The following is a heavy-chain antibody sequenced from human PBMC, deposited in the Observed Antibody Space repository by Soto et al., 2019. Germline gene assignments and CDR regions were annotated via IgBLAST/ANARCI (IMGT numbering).Heavy chain of an antibody. Sequence: EXLSLTCTVSGGSISSYYWSWIRQPPGKGLEWIGYIYYSGSTNYNPSLKSRVTISVDTSKNQFSLKLSSVTAADTAVYYCARLGGSYAVPHFDYWGQGTLVTVSS. CDR1: GGSISSYY. CDR3: ARLGGSYAVPHFDY. CDR2: IYYSGST. V-gene: IGHV4-59*08. D-gene: IGHD1-26*01. J-gene: IGHJ4*02.